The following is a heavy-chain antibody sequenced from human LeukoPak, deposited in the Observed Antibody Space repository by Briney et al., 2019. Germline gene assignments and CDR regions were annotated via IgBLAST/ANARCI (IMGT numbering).Heavy chain of an antibody. CDR1: GGSISSYY. CDR3: ARGLFLVGATEFDP. J-gene: IGHJ5*02. V-gene: IGHV4-59*01. Sequence: TSETLSLTCTVSGGSISSYYWSWIRQPPGKGLEWIGYIYYSGSTNYNPSLKSRVTISVDTSKNQFSLKLSSVTAADTAVYYCARGLFLVGATEFDPWGQGTLVTVSS. CDR2: IYYSGST. D-gene: IGHD1-26*01.